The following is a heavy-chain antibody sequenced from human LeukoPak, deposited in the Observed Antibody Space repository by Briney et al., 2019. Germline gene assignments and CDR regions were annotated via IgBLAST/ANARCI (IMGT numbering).Heavy chain of an antibody. CDR2: IHSAGTT. CDR1: GFTVSRNY. Sequence: GGSLRLSCAASGFTVSRNYMNWVRQAPGKGLEWVSIIHSAGTTYYADSVKGRCTISRDYSKNTLYLQMNSLRVEDTAVYYCARSTRALVPTADDAFDIWGQGTMVTVSS. V-gene: IGHV3-66*02. J-gene: IGHJ3*02. D-gene: IGHD2-2*01. CDR3: ARSTRALVPTADDAFDI.